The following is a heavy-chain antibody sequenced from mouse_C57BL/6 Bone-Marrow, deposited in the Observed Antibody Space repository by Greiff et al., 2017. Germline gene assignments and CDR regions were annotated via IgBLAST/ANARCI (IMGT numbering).Heavy chain of an antibody. Sequence: VQGVESGPGLVAPSQRLSITCSVSGFSLTSNGVAWVRQPPGKGLEWLGVIWGGGSTNYNSALMSRLSISKDNSKSQVFLKMNSLQTDDTAMYYCAKQREFITTVRLLGWGQGTLVTVSA. CDR1: GFSLTSNG. V-gene: IGHV2-9*01. D-gene: IGHD1-1*01. CDR2: IWGGGST. J-gene: IGHJ3*01. CDR3: AKQREFITTVRLLG.